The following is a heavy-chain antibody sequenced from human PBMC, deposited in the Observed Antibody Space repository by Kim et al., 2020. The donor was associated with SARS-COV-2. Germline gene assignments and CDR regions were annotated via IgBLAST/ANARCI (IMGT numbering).Heavy chain of an antibody. CDR2: ISAYNGNT. D-gene: IGHD4-17*01. V-gene: IGHV1-18*01. Sequence: ASVKVSCKASGYTFTSYGISWVRQAPGQGLEWMGWISAYNGNTNYAQKLQGRVTMTTDTSTSTAYMELRSLRSDDTAVYYCARSQTTVVKKNGGGQFDYWGQGTLVTVSS. CDR1: GYTFTSYG. CDR3: ARSQTTVVKKNGGGQFDY. J-gene: IGHJ4*02.